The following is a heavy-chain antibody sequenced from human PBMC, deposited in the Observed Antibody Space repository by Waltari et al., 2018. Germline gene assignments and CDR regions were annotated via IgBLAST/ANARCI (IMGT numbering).Heavy chain of an antibody. D-gene: IGHD4-17*01. J-gene: IGHJ4*02. CDR1: GSTFSSYG. V-gene: IGHV3-30*02. CDR2: IRNNGNNQ. CDR3: AKDRSAGYGDYCFDF. Sequence: QVQLVESGGGVVQPGGSLRLSCAASGSTFSSYGMHWVRQTPGKGLEWVAFIRNNGNNQWYAESVKGRFTISRDDSKNMLFLQMDSLRHEDTAVYYCAKDRSAGYGDYCFDFWGQGILVTVSS.